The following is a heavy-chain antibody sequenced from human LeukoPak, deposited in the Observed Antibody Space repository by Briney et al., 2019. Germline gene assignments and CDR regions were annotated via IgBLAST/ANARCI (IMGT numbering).Heavy chain of an antibody. CDR3: ASLQTFYYDSNVGALGY. J-gene: IGHJ4*02. Sequence: GGSLRLSCAASGFTFSSYTMNWVRQAPGKGLEWVSFMSSSRSYIHYADSVKGRFTISRDNAKNSLYLQMNSLRAEDTAVYYCASLQTFYYDSNVGALGYWGQGTLVTVSS. CDR1: GFTFSSYT. V-gene: IGHV3-21*01. D-gene: IGHD3-22*01. CDR2: MSSSRSYI.